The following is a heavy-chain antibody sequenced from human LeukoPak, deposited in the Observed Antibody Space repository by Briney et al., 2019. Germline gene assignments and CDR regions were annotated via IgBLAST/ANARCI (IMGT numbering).Heavy chain of an antibody. Sequence: ASVKVSCKASGYTFAGYYMHWVRQAPGQGLEWMGWINPNSGGTNYAQKFQGRVTMTRDTSISTAYMELSRLRSDNTAVYYCARDHLPYQLPPAVHVGYYYMDVWGKGTTVTVSS. CDR1: GYTFAGYY. CDR3: ARDHLPYQLPPAVHVGYYYMDV. V-gene: IGHV1-2*02. CDR2: INPNSGGT. D-gene: IGHD2-2*01. J-gene: IGHJ6*03.